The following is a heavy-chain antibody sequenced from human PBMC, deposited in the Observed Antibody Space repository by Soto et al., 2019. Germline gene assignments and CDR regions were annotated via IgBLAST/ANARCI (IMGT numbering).Heavy chain of an antibody. Sequence: QVQLVQSGAEVKKPGASVKVSCKASGYTFTNYYIHWVRQAPGQGLEWMGWIDGDSGDTKDAQKFQVWGTMPRDTSINTAYLELSRPTSEDTAVYYCARKPNNGRARVYGMDVGGQGTTVTVSS. CDR3: ARKPNNGRARVYGMDV. D-gene: IGHD2-8*01. CDR2: IDGDSGDT. J-gene: IGHJ6*02. CDR1: GYTFTNYY. V-gene: IGHV1-2*04.